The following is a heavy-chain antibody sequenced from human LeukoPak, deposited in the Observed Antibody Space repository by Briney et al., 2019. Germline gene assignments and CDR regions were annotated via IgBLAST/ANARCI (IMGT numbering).Heavy chain of an antibody. V-gene: IGHV4-4*02. D-gene: IGHD4-17*01. CDR3: ATTAYGDYVSSSWFDP. J-gene: IGHJ5*02. CDR2: IYDSGST. CDR1: GGSISSSNW. Sequence: SETLSLTCAVSGGSISSSNWWSWVRQPPGKGLEWIGEIYDSGSTNYNPSLKSRVTISIDKSKNQFSLKLSSVTAADTAVYYCATTAYGDYVSSSWFDPWGQGTLVTVSS.